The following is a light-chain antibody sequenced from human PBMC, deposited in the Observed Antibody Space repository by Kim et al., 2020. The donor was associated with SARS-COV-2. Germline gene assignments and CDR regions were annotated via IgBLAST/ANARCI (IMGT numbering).Light chain of an antibody. CDR1: QSIDSW. CDR3: QQYLGYPLT. V-gene: IGKV1-5*03. CDR2: KAS. J-gene: IGKJ4*01. Sequence: DIQVTQSPSTLSASIGDRVTITCRASQSIDSWLAWYQQKPGRAPKLIIYKASTLKSGVPSTFSGSQSGTEFTLTISSLQPDDLATYYCQQYLGYPLTFGGGTKVDI.